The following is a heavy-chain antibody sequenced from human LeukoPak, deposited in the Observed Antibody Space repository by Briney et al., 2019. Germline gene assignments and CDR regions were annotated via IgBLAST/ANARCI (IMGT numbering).Heavy chain of an antibody. V-gene: IGHV5-51*01. Sequence: GESLKISCKGSGYSFTSYWIGWVRQMPGKGLEWMGIIYPSDSDTRYSPSFQGQVTISADKSISPAYLQWSSLKASDTAMYYCARQKIGVVTAFSDYYYGMDVWGQGTTVTVSS. CDR2: IYPSDSDT. CDR3: ARQKIGVVTAFSDYYYGMDV. J-gene: IGHJ6*02. CDR1: GYSFTSYW. D-gene: IGHD2-21*02.